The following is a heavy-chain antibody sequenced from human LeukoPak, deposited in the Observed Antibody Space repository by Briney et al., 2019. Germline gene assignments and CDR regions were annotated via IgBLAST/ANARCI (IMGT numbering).Heavy chain of an antibody. D-gene: IGHD4-23*01. Sequence: GGSLRLSCAASGFSLSSYWMSWVRQAPGKGLEWVANVKEDGRENYYVDFVKGRFTIFRDTAKNSLYLQRNRLRAEDTAQYYCARVIHQLLDQYFFDCWGQGTLVTVSS. J-gene: IGHJ4*02. CDR2: VKEDGREN. V-gene: IGHV3-7*01. CDR1: GFSLSSYW. CDR3: ARVIHQLLDQYFFDC.